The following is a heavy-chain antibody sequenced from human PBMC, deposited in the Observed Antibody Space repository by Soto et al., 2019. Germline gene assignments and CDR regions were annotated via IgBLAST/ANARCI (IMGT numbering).Heavy chain of an antibody. CDR1: GFTFSSYS. J-gene: IGHJ6*03. V-gene: IGHV3-21*01. Sequence: EVQLVESGGGLVKPGGSLRLSCAASGFTFSSYSMNWVRQAPGKGLEWVSSISSSSSYIYYADSVKGRFTISRDNDKNSLYLQMNSLRAEDTAVYYCARDREFCSGGRCYYYYYYMDVWGKGTTVTVSS. CDR3: ARDREFCSGGRCYYYYYYMDV. CDR2: ISSSSSYI. D-gene: IGHD2-15*01.